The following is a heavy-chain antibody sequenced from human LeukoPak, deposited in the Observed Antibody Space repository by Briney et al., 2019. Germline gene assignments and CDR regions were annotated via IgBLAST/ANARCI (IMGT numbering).Heavy chain of an antibody. J-gene: IGHJ6*03. Sequence: SETLSLTCTVSGGSISSSSYYWGWIRQPPGKGLEWIGSIYYSGSTYYNPSLKSRVTISVDTSKNQFSLKLSSVTAADTAVYYCARVARVVVPAAISYYYYMDVWGKGTTVTISS. V-gene: IGHV4-39*07. D-gene: IGHD2-2*01. CDR1: GGSISSSSYY. CDR2: IYYSGST. CDR3: ARVARVVVPAAISYYYYMDV.